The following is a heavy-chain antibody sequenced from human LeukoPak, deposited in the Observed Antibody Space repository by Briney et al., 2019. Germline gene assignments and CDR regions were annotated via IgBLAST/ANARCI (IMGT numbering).Heavy chain of an antibody. CDR1: GGTFSSYA. Sequence: SVKVSCKASGGTFSSYAISWVRQAPGQGLEWMGRIIPILGIANYAQKFQGRVTITADESTSTAYMELSSLRSEDTAVYYCARDNNGVAGTGGYYFDYWGQGTLVTVSS. CDR3: ARDNNGVAGTGGYYFDY. D-gene: IGHD6-19*01. V-gene: IGHV1-69*04. CDR2: IIPILGIA. J-gene: IGHJ4*02.